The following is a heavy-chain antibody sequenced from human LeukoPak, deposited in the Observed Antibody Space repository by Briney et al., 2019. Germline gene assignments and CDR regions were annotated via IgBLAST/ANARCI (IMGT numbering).Heavy chain of an antibody. Sequence: GESLKISCKGSGYSFTSYWIAWVRQMPGKGLEWMGTIYPGDSYTTYSPSFQGQVTISADKSISTAYLQWRSLKASDTAMYYCARRSGSDALDIWGQGTMVTVSS. D-gene: IGHD3-10*01. V-gene: IGHV5-51*01. J-gene: IGHJ3*02. CDR3: ARRSGSDALDI. CDR1: GYSFTSYW. CDR2: IYPGDSYT.